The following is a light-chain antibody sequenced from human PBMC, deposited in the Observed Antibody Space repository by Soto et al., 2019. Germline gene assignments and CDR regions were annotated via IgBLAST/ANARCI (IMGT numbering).Light chain of an antibody. J-gene: IGLJ1*01. CDR3: CSYANSNTYV. Sequence: QSALTQPASVSGSPGQSITISCTGTSSDIGGYNFVSWYQHHPGKAPKLMIFEVTKRPSGISNRFSGSKSGSTASLTISGLQPDDEADYFCCSYANSNTYVFGTGTKLTVL. CDR2: EVT. CDR1: SSDIGGYNF. V-gene: IGLV2-14*01.